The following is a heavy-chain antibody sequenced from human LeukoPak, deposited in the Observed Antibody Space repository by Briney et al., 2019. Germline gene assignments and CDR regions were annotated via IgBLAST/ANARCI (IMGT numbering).Heavy chain of an antibody. V-gene: IGHV4-39*01. J-gene: IGHJ3*02. Sequence: SETLSLTCTVSGGSIISSDYHWGWVRQPPGKGLEWIGTISYSENTDYNPSLRSRVTISVDTSNNQFSLRLGSVTAADTAVYHCARHCCSGPAKRVFDIWGQGTMVTVSS. CDR3: ARHCCSGPAKRVFDI. CDR1: GGSIISSDYH. D-gene: IGHD2-15*01. CDR2: ISYSENT.